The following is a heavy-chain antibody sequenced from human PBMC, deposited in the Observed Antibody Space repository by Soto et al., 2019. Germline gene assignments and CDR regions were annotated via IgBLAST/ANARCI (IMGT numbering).Heavy chain of an antibody. CDR1: GGSFSGYY. CDR2: INHSGST. D-gene: IGHD2-2*01. J-gene: IGHJ6*02. V-gene: IGHV4-34*01. CDR3: ASLPAMPLYYYYYGMDV. Sequence: KASETLSLTCAVYGGSFSGYYWSWIRQPPGKGLEWIGEINHSGSTNYNPSLKSRVTISVDTSKNQFPLKLSSVTAADTAVYYCASLPAMPLYYYYYGMDVWGQGTTVTVSS.